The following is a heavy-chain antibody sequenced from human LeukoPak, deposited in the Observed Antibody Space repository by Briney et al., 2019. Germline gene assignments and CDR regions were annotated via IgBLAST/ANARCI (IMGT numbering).Heavy chain of an antibody. CDR2: IYSRGST. CDR3: ARDYYGP. CDR1: GFTVSNNY. Sequence: GGSLRLSCAASGFTVSNNYMRWVRQAPGKGLEWVSSIYSRGSTSYVDSVKGRFTISRDNSKNTLFLQMNSLRVEDTAVYYCARDYYGPWGQGTLVTVST. D-gene: IGHD3-22*01. J-gene: IGHJ5*02. V-gene: IGHV3-66*03.